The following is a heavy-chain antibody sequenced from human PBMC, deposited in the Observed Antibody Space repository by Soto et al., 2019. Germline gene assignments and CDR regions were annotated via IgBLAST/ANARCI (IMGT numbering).Heavy chain of an antibody. CDR1: GDLFNNYA. CDR3: SASSSVAAAGYFKF. D-gene: IGHD6-13*01. Sequence: QVQLVQSGAEVKEPGSSVKVSCKATGDLFNNYAFNWVRQAPGQGLEWMGRISPLFSTTNYAQKCQGRVTIGADELTTSVYLEVSNLESEDTALYYCSASSSVAAAGYFKFWGQGTLVTVS. CDR2: ISPLFSTT. V-gene: IGHV1-69*01. J-gene: IGHJ4*02.